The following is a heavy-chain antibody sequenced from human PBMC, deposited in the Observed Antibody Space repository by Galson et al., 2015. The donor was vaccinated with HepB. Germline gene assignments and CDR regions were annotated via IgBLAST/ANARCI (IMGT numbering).Heavy chain of an antibody. Sequence: SLRLSCAASGFTFSRFAMHWVRQAPGKGLEWVAVISYDGNNKYYADFVKDRFTISGDNSKNTLYLQVNSLTLEDTAVYYCARVDAGSSRRGFEYWGQGTLVTVSS. D-gene: IGHD2-15*01. CDR1: GFTFSRFA. CDR2: ISYDGNNK. J-gene: IGHJ4*02. CDR3: ARVDAGSSRRGFEY. V-gene: IGHV3-30-3*01.